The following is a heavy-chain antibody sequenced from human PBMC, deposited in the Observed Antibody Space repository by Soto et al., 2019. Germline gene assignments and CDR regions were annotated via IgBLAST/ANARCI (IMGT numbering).Heavy chain of an antibody. CDR2: INHSGST. CDR3: ARGISLIVEVKRDAHDKYSFDS. J-gene: IGHJ4*02. D-gene: IGHD2-21*01. Sequence: PSETLSLTCAVYGGSFSGHFWSWIRQPPGKGLEWIGEINHSGSTNFNPSLKSRVTISVDTSKNQFSLKVNSLTAADTAVYYCARGISLIVEVKRDAHDKYSFDSWSQGTVVTVSS. V-gene: IGHV4-34*01. CDR1: GGSFSGHF.